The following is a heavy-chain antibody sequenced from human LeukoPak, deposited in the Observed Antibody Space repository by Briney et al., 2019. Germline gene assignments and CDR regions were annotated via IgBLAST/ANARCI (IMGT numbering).Heavy chain of an antibody. CDR2: LNPSGGSS. CDR3: ARNSGSYYNDAFDI. J-gene: IGHJ3*02. CDR1: GYTVTSYY. V-gene: IGHV1-46*01. Sequence: ASVKVSCKASGYTVTSYYMHWVRQAPGQGLEWMGILNPSGGSSSYAQKFQGRVTITADESTSTAYMELSSLRSEDTAVYYCARNSGSYYNDAFDIWGQGTMVTVSS. D-gene: IGHD1-26*01.